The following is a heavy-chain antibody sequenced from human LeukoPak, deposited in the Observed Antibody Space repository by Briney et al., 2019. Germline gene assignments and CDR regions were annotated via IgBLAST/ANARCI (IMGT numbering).Heavy chain of an antibody. D-gene: IGHD6-13*01. V-gene: IGHV3-21*01. CDR1: GFTFSSYT. CDR3: ARDPHSNSWVDY. J-gene: IGHJ4*02. Sequence: PGGSLRLSCAASGFTFSSYTMNWVRQAPGKGLEWVSSISRNSNYIYYADSVKGRFTISRDNAKNSLYLQMNSLRAEDTAVYYRARDPHSNSWVDYWGQGTLVTVSS. CDR2: ISRNSNYI.